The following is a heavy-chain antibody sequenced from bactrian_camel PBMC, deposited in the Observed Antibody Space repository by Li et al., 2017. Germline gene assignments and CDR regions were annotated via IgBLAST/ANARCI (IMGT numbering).Heavy chain of an antibody. CDR1: GFTSENYA. J-gene: IGHJ4*01. D-gene: IGHD3*01. CDR2: INAGGTT. CDR3: AKAMSSLWDYDY. Sequence: HVQLVESGGGLVQPGGSLRLSCAGSGFTSENYAMYWVRLAPGKGLEWVSAINAGGTTGYADSVKGRFTISRDNAKNTVYLQLNSLKTEDMAMYYCAKAMSSLWDYDYWGQGTQVTVS. V-gene: IGHV3S1*01.